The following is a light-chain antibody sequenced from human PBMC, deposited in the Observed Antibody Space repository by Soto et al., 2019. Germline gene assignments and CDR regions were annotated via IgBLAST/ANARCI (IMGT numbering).Light chain of an antibody. CDR3: QQYYSTPT. CDR1: QSVLYSSNNKNY. Sequence: DIVMTQSPDSLAVSLGERATINCKSSQSVLYSSNNKNYLAWYQQKPGQPPKLLIYWASTRESVVPDRFSGSWSGTDFTLTISSLQAEDVAVYYCQQYYSTPTFGQGTKVEIK. V-gene: IGKV4-1*01. J-gene: IGKJ1*01. CDR2: WAS.